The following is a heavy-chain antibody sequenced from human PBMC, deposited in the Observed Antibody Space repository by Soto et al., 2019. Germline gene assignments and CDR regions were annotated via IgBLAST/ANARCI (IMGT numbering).Heavy chain of an antibody. CDR1: GFTFSYYG. CDR3: VNDRGPPRQWLVDPFDS. D-gene: IGHD6-19*01. J-gene: IGHJ4*02. V-gene: IGHV3-30*18. Sequence: QVQLVESGGGVVQPGRSLRLSCVGSGFTFSYYGMHWVRQGPGKGLEWVAVISFDGSKKYYRDSVKGRFTISRDNSKNPLYLQMNSLRVEDTAVYYCVNDRGPPRQWLVDPFDSWGQGTLVTVSS. CDR2: ISFDGSKK.